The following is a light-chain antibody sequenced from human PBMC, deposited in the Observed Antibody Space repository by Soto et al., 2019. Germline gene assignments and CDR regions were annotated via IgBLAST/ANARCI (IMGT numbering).Light chain of an antibody. J-gene: IGKJ3*01. CDR2: AAS. V-gene: IGKV1-39*01. CDR3: QQSYSTPRT. CDR1: QSISSY. Sequence: DIRMTQSPSSLSASVGGRVTITCRASQSISSYLNWYQQKPGKAPKLLIYAASSLQSGVPSRFSGSGSGTDFTLTISSLQPEDFATYYCQQSYSTPRTCGPGTKVDIK.